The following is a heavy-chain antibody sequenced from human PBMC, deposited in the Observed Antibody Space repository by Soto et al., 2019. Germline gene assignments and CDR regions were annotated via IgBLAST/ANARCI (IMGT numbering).Heavy chain of an antibody. CDR3: ARDLRSVMAGY. J-gene: IGHJ4*02. CDR1: GLTFSSYW. CDR2: VSSDGSST. V-gene: IGHV3-74*03. D-gene: IGHD2-21*01. Sequence: GGSLRLSCVASGLTFSSYWMYWVRQAPGKGLVWISRVSSDGSSTTYADSVKGRFTISRDNAKNTLYLLMNSLRAEDTAVYYCARDLRSVMAGYWGQGTLVTVSS.